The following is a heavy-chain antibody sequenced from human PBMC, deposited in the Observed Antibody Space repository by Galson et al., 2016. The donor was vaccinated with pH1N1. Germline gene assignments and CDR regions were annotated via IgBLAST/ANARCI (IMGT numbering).Heavy chain of an antibody. D-gene: IGHD2-2*02. J-gene: IGHJ4*02. V-gene: IGHV3-23*01. CDR2: ISRADDT. Sequence: SLRLSCAASGFTFGTYGMSWVRQAPGKGLEWVSSISRADDTYYADSVTGRFTISGDNSKNSLFLQMSSLRADDTALYYCAKDLCSGASCYTVWEVRDFDYWGPGTLVTVSS. CDR3: AKDLCSGASCYTVWEVRDFDY. CDR1: GFTFGTYG.